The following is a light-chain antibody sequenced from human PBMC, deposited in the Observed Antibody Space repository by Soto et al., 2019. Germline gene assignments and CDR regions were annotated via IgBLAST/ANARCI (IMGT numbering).Light chain of an antibody. Sequence: EIVLTPSPGTLSLSPGERAPLSRRASQSVSSSYLAWYQQKPGQAPRLLIYGASSRPTGIPDRFSGSGSGTDFTLTISRLEPEDFAVYYCQQYGSSSTFGQGTRLEIK. J-gene: IGKJ5*01. CDR1: QSVSSSY. CDR3: QQYGSSST. CDR2: GAS. V-gene: IGKV3-20*01.